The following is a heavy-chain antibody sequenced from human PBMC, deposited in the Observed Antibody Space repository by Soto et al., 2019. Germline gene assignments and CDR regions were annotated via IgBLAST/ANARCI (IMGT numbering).Heavy chain of an antibody. CDR3: ARATAAAGTTGDY. Sequence: VQLVESGGGLVQPGRSLRLSCAASGFTFDDYAMHWVRQAPGKGLEWVSYISSSSSYTNYADSVKGRFTISRDNAKNSLSLQMSSLRAEDTAVYYCARATAAAGTTGDYWGQGTLVTVSS. J-gene: IGHJ4*02. D-gene: IGHD6-13*01. V-gene: IGHV3-11*06. CDR2: ISSSSSYT. CDR1: GFTFDDYA.